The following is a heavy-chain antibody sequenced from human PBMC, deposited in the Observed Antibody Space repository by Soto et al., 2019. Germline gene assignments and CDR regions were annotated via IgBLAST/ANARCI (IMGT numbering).Heavy chain of an antibody. D-gene: IGHD2-15*01. Sequence: EVQLVESGGDLVQPGGSLRLSCAGSGFTLNSFSMNWVRQAPGKGLEWISYISRSRATIYYADSVKGRFTISRDDAKNSLDLQMNSLRDDDTAVYYCVRGRSYSLMDVWGQGTTVTVSS. CDR2: ISRSRATI. V-gene: IGHV3-48*02. J-gene: IGHJ6*02. CDR1: GFTLNSFS. CDR3: VRGRSYSLMDV.